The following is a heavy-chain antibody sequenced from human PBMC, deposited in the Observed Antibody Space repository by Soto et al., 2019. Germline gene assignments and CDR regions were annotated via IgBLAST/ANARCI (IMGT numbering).Heavy chain of an antibody. CDR2: IHAKSGTT. CDR1: GYTFGDYY. D-gene: IGHD3-3*01. J-gene: IGHJ4*02. V-gene: IGHV1-2*02. CDR3: ARGGVTIFGVVDY. Sequence: QVQVVQSGTEVKKPGASVKVSCKASGYTFGDYYMHWIRQAPGQGPEWMGWIHAKSGTTNYAQKFQGRVTLTRDTSISTAYMELSRLTSDDTAVYFCARGGVTIFGVVDYWGQGTQVTVSS.